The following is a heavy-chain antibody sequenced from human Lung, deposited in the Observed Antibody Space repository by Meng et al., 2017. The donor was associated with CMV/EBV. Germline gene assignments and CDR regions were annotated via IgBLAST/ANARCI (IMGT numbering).Heavy chain of an antibody. CDR3: ARYCSSTSCPLGYDAFDI. V-gene: IGHV3-48*03. D-gene: IGHD2-2*01. CDR1: GFTFSSYE. J-gene: IGHJ3*02. Sequence: SXAASGFTFSSYEMNWVRQAPGKGLEWVSYISSSGSTIYYADSVKGRFTISRDNAKNSLYLQMNSLRAEDTAVYYCARYCSSTSCPLGYDAFDIWGQGTMVXVSS. CDR2: ISSSGSTI.